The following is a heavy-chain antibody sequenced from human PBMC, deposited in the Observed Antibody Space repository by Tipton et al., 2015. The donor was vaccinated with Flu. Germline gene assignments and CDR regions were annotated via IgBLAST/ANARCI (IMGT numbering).Heavy chain of an antibody. CDR1: GYTFTSYG. CDR3: ARDGLVGSLPSPYYYYGMDV. CDR2: ISAYNGNT. V-gene: IGHV1-18*01. D-gene: IGHD1-26*01. J-gene: IGHJ6*02. Sequence: QLVQSGAEVKKPGASVKVSCKASGYTFTSYGISWVRQAPGQGLEWMGWISAYNGNTNYAQKLQGRVTMTTDTSTSTAYMELRSLRSDDTAVYYCARDGLVGSLPSPYYYYGMDVWGQGTTVPVSS.